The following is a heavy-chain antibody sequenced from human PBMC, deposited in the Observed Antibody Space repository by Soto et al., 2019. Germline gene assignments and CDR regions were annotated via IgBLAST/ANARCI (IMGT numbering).Heavy chain of an antibody. CDR1: GGTFSSYA. CDR2: IIPIFGTA. V-gene: IGHV1-69*13. Sequence: SVKVSCKASGGTFSSYAISWVRQAPGQGLEWMGGIIPIFGTANYAQKFQGRVTITADESTSTAYMELSSLRSEDTAVYYCARAYYYGSGSYYLDAFDIWGQGTMVTV. CDR3: ARAYYYGSGSYYLDAFDI. J-gene: IGHJ3*02. D-gene: IGHD3-10*01.